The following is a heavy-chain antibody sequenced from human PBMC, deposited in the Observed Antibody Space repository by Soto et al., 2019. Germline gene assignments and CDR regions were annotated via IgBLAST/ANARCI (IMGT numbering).Heavy chain of an antibody. D-gene: IGHD1-26*01. Sequence: EVQLVESGGGLVQPGGSLRLSCAASGFTFSSYSMNWVRQAPGKGLEWVSYISSSSSTIYYADSVKGRFTISRDNAKNSLYLQMNSLRDEDTAVYYCARDPSGSYSDYYGMDVWGQGTTVTVSS. V-gene: IGHV3-48*02. CDR3: ARDPSGSYSDYYGMDV. CDR2: ISSSSSTI. J-gene: IGHJ6*02. CDR1: GFTFSSYS.